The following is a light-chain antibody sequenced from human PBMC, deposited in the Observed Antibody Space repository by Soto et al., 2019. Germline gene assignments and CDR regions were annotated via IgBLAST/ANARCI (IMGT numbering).Light chain of an antibody. CDR2: STN. CDR3: VLYMGSGIWV. V-gene: IGLV8-61*01. CDR1: SGSVSTSNY. Sequence: QAVVTQEPSFSVSPGTTVTLTCGLTSGSVSTSNYPSWYQQTPGQTPRTLIYSTNTRSSGVPDRFSGSILGNKAALTITGAQADDESDYYCVLYMGSGIWVFGGGTKLTVL. J-gene: IGLJ3*02.